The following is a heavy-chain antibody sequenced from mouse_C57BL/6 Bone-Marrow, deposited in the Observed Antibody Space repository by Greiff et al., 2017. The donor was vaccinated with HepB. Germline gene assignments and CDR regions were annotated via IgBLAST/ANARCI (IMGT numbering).Heavy chain of an antibody. CDR3: ARGFHYYGISYCFDY. V-gene: IGHV1-55*01. CDR1: GYTFTSYW. D-gene: IGHD1-1*01. Sequence: VQLQQPGAELVKPGASVKMSCKASGYTFTSYWITWVKQRPGQGLEWIGDIYPGSGSTNYNEKFKSKATLTVDTSSSTAYMQLSSLTSEDSAVYYCARGFHYYGISYCFDYWGQGTTLTVSS. J-gene: IGHJ2*01. CDR2: IYPGSGST.